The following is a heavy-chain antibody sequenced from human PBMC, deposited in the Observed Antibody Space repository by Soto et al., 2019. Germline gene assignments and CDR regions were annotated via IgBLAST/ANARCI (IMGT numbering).Heavy chain of an antibody. J-gene: IGHJ6*02. D-gene: IGHD3-10*01. CDR1: GYTLTELS. CDR3: ATGSGSLGYYGMDV. Sequence: GASVKVSCKVSGYTLTELSMHWVRQAPGKGLEWMGGFDPEDGETIYAQKFQGRVTMTEDTSTDTAYVELSSLRSEDTAVYYCATGSGSLGYYGMDVWGQGTTVTVSS. CDR2: FDPEDGET. V-gene: IGHV1-24*01.